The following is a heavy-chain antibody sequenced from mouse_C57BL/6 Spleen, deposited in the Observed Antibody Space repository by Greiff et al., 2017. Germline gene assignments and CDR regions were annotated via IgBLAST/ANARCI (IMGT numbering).Heavy chain of an antibody. J-gene: IGHJ4*01. CDR1: GFTFTDYY. CDR2: IRNKANGYTT. Sequence: EVQGVESGGGLVQPGGSLSLSCAASGFTFTDYYMSWVRQPPGKALEWLGFIRNKANGYTTEYSASVKGRFTISRDNSQSILYLQMNALRAEDSATYSCARYTSTVVEGDGPYAMDDWGQGSSVTVSS. V-gene: IGHV7-3*01. D-gene: IGHD1-1*01. CDR3: ARYTSTVVEGDGPYAMDD.